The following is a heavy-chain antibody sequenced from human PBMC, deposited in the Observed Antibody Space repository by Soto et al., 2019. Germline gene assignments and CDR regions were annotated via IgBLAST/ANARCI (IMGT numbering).Heavy chain of an antibody. CDR3: GRGGSGIYGMDI. V-gene: IGHV4-59*12. CDR2: ISHSGST. J-gene: IGHJ6*02. D-gene: IGHD6-13*01. CDR1: DGSLSSYY. Sequence: SETLSLTCTVSDGSLSSYYWSWIRQPPGKGLEWIGHISHSGSTSYNPSLKSRVTVSLDTSQNQFSLKVRSVTAEDTAVYYCGRGGSGIYGMDIWGQGTTVTV.